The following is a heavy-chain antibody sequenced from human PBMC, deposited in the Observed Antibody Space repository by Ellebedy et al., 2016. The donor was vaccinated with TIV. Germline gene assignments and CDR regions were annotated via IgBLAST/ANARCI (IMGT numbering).Heavy chain of an antibody. J-gene: IGHJ5*02. V-gene: IGHV1-69*04. CDR2: IIPILGIA. Sequence: AASVKVSCKASGGTFSSYAISWVRQAPGQGLEWMGRIIPILGIANYAQKFQGRVTITADKSTSTAYMELSSLRSEDTAVYYCAREGPIGHITIFGVAPTRFDPWGQGTLVTVSS. CDR3: AREGPIGHITIFGVAPTRFDP. D-gene: IGHD3-3*01. CDR1: GGTFSSYA.